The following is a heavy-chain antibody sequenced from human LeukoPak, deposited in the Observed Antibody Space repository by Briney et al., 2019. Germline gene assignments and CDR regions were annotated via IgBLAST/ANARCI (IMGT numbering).Heavy chain of an antibody. V-gene: IGHV1-69*13. J-gene: IGHJ6*02. Sequence: SVKVSCKASGGTFSSYAISWVRQAPGQGLEWMGGIIPIFGTANYAQKFQGRVTITADESTSTAYMELSSLRSEDTAVYYCASLTGGWNYYGMAVWGQGTTVTVSS. CDR2: IIPIFGTA. CDR1: GGTFSSYA. D-gene: IGHD1-26*01. CDR3: ASLTGGWNYYGMAV.